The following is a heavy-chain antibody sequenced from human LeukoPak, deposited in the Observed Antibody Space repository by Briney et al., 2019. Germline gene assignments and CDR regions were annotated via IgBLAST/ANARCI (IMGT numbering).Heavy chain of an antibody. CDR2: MNPNSGNT. CDR3: AIPTTVTENWFDP. D-gene: IGHD4-17*01. V-gene: IGHV1-8*01. J-gene: IGHJ5*02. CDR1: GYTFTSYD. Sequence: GASVKVSCKASGYTFTSYDINWVRQATGQGLEWMGWMNPNSGNTGYAQKFQGRVTMTRNTSISTAYMELSSLRSEDTAVYYSAIPTTVTENWFDPWGQGTLVTVSS.